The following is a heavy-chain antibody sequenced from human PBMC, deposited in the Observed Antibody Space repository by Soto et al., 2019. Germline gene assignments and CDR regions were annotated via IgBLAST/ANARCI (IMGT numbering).Heavy chain of an antibody. D-gene: IGHD3-10*01. V-gene: IGHV3-33*01. CDR1: GFTFSSYG. Sequence: QVQLVESGGGVVQPGRSLRLSCAASGFTFSSYGMHWVRQAPGKGLEWGVGIWYDGSNKYYADSVKGRFTISRDNSKNTLYLQMNSLRTEDTAVYYCARVGVPFGGAGSYVSWFDPWGQGTLVPVSS. J-gene: IGHJ5*02. CDR2: IWYDGSNK. CDR3: ARVGVPFGGAGSYVSWFDP.